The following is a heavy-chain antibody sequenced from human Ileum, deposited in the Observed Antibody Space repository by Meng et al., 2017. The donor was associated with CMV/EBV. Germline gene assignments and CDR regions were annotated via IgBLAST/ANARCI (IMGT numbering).Heavy chain of an antibody. CDR2: IYYSGSP. CDR3: VRQVVAASFDY. V-gene: IGHV4-30-4*08. CDR1: GGSITSGNYY. Sequence: AQLQESGPGPVNPPQPLSLTCPVSGGSITSGNYYWSWIRQPPGRGLEWIGYIYYSGSPYYKPSLKSRVTISLDTSKNQFSLNLKSVTATDSAVYYCVRQVVAASFDYWGQGALVTVSS. J-gene: IGHJ4*02. D-gene: IGHD2-15*01.